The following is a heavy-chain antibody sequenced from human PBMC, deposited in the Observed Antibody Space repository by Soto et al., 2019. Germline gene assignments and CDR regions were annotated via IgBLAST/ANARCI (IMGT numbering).Heavy chain of an antibody. Sequence: SETLSLTCTVSGGSISSGGYYWSWIRQHPGKGLEWIGYIYYSGSTNYNPSLKSRVTISVDTSKNQFSLKLSSVTAADTAVYYCARLGLEVFDYWGQGTLVTVSS. CDR2: IYYSGST. V-gene: IGHV4-61*08. CDR1: GGSISSGGYY. CDR3: ARLGLEVFDY. D-gene: IGHD1-1*01. J-gene: IGHJ4*02.